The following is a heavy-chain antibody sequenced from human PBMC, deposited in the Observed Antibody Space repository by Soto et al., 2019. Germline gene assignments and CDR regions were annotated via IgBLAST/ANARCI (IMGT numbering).Heavy chain of an antibody. J-gene: IGHJ6*02. Sequence: QPGGSLRLSCAASGFTFSSYEMNWVRQAPGKGLEWVSYISSSGSTIYYADSVKGRFTISRDNAKNSLYLQMNSLRAEDTAVYYCSGCGLSQNYYYYGMDVWGQGTTVTVSS. CDR1: GFTFSSYE. V-gene: IGHV3-48*03. D-gene: IGHD3-22*01. CDR2: ISSSGSTI. CDR3: SGCGLSQNYYYYGMDV.